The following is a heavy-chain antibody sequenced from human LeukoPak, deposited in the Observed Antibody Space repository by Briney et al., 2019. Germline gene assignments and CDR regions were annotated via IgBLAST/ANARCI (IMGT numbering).Heavy chain of an antibody. CDR3: TTDGYCSGGNCYSFDY. D-gene: IGHD2-15*01. CDR1: GLIFSKAW. Sequence: GGSLRLSCAASGLIFSKAWMSWVRQAPGKGLEWVGRIKSKIDGGTIEYAAPVKGRFTISRDDPKNTQYLQMNSLKTEDTAVYYCTTDGYCSGGNCYSFDYWGQGILVTVSA. CDR2: IKSKIDGGTI. V-gene: IGHV3-15*01. J-gene: IGHJ4*02.